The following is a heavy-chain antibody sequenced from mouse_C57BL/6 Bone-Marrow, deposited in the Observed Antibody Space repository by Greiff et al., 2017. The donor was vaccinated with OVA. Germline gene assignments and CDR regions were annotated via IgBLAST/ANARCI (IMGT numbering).Heavy chain of an antibody. Sequence: EVQLQQSGPVLVKPGASVKMSCKASGYTFTDYYMNWVKQSHGKSLEWIGVINPYNGGTSYNQKFKGKATLTVDKSSSTAYMELNSLTSEDSAVYYCATKGNSNYEGNAMDYWGQGTSVTVSS. J-gene: IGHJ4*01. CDR2: INPYNGGT. CDR1: GYTFTDYY. V-gene: IGHV1-19*01. D-gene: IGHD2-5*01. CDR3: ATKGNSNYEGNAMDY.